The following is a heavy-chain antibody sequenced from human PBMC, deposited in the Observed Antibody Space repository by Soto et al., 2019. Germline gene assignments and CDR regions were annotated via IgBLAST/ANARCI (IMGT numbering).Heavy chain of an antibody. J-gene: IGHJ6*02. D-gene: IGHD2-15*01. V-gene: IGHV3-7*01. CDR2: INQAGSER. Sequence: EVEVVESGGGLVQPGGSLRLSCVASGFTFTNYWMTWVRQAPGKGLEWVANINQAGSERTHVESVKGRFTVSRDNAKNSPYLEMNRMRAEDTAVYYCARGDIVVVVAAGGMDVWCQGTTVTVSS. CDR3: ARGDIVVVVAAGGMDV. CDR1: GFTFTNYW.